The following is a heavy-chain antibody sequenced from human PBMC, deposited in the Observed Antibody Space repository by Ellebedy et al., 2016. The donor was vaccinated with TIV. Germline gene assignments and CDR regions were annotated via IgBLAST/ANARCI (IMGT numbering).Heavy chain of an antibody. Sequence: ASVKVSCXASGHLFTTYGIHWVRQAPGQRLEWMGWINTGNGNTKYSQKLQGRVTITRDTSATTAYMELSGLMSEDTAVYYCATREWQDPMDVWGQGTPVTVSS. CDR1: GHLFTTYG. CDR2: INTGNGNT. CDR3: ATREWQDPMDV. J-gene: IGHJ6*02. V-gene: IGHV1-3*04. D-gene: IGHD3-3*01.